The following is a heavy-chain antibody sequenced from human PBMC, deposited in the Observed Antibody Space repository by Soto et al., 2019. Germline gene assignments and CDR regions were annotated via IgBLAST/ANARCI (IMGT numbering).Heavy chain of an antibody. D-gene: IGHD1-1*01. CDR1: GGTFNRYT. V-gene: IGHV1-69*01. CDR2: IIPIFGTA. J-gene: IGHJ6*02. Sequence: VQLVQSGAEVKKPGSSVKLSCKASGGTFNRYTISWVRQAPGQGLEWMGGIIPIFGTANYAQKFQGRVEIIADESTSAANIELRSLRSEDTAVYYCALWGFRDGNNSKYNYSGMDVWGQGTTVTVSS. CDR3: ALWGFRDGNNSKYNYSGMDV.